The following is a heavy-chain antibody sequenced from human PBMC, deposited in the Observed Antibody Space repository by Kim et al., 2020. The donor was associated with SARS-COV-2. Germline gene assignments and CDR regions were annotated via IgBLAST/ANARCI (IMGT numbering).Heavy chain of an antibody. J-gene: IGHJ6*02. CDR3: ARDPDYYDSSGYYYNYYYYGMDV. D-gene: IGHD3-22*01. CDR2: INPNSGGT. V-gene: IGHV1-2*06. CDR1: GYTFTGYY. Sequence: ASVKVSCKASGYTFTGYYMHWVRQAPGQGLEWMGRINPNSGGTNYAQKFQGRVTMTRDTSISTAYMELSRLRSDDTAVYYCARDPDYYDSSGYYYNYYYYGMDVWGQGTTVTVSS.